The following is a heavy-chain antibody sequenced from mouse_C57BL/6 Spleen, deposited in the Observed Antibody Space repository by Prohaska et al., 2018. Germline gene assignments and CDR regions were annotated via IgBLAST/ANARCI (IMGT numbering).Heavy chain of an antibody. CDR1: GFTFTDYY. D-gene: IGHD1-1*01. J-gene: IGHJ2*01. CDR2: IRNKANGYTT. CDR3: ARSRLLLRSYFDY. Sequence: EVKLVESGGGLVQPGGSLSLSCAASGFTFTDYYMSWVRQPPGKALELLGFIRNKANGYTTEYSASVKGRFTISRDNSQSILYLQMNALRAEDSATYYCARSRLLLRSYFDYWGQGTTLTVSS. V-gene: IGHV7-3*01.